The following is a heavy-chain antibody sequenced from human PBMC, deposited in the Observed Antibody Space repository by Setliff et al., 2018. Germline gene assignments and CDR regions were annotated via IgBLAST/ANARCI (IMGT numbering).Heavy chain of an antibody. CDR2: ISSSSSTI. D-gene: IGHD7-27*01. J-gene: IGHJ4*02. CDR3: IDGRNRAWGVY. Sequence: LSLSCAASGFTFSSYSMNWVRQAPGKGLEWVSYISSSSSTIYYADSVKGRFTISRDNAKNSLYLQMDSLRVEDTAVYYCIDGRNRAWGVYWGQGTLVTVSS. CDR1: GFTFSSYS. V-gene: IGHV3-48*04.